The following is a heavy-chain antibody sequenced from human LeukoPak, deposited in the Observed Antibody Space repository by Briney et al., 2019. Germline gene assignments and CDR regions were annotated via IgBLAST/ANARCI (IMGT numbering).Heavy chain of an antibody. CDR2: IRYDGTTT. V-gene: IGHV3-30*02. D-gene: IGHD3-22*01. Sequence: GGSLRLSCGTYGFSFSSFAMHWVRQSPGKGLEWVAFIRYDGTTTYYADSVKGRFTISRDSSNDILHLEMNSLRTEDTAVYYCARGTEYSDSSGSLEYWGQGTQVTVSS. CDR3: ARGTEYSDSSGSLEY. J-gene: IGHJ4*02. CDR1: GFSFSSFA.